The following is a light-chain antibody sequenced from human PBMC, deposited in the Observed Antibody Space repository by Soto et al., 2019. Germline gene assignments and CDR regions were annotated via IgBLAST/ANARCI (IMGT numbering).Light chain of an antibody. CDR3: QKYNSDPWT. CDR2: AAS. J-gene: IGKJ1*01. Sequence: DIQMTQSPSSLSASVGDRVTITCRASQGIDKSLAWYQQKPWKAPKLLSYAASTLQSGVPSRFSGSGTGTDFTLTIRSLQPEDVATYYCQKYNSDPWTFGQGTKVEIK. CDR1: QGIDKS. V-gene: IGKV1-27*01.